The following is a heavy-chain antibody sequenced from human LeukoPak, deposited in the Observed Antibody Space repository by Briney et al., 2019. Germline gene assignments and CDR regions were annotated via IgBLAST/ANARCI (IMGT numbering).Heavy chain of an antibody. J-gene: IGHJ4*02. V-gene: IGHV3-30*02. CDR1: GFTFSSYG. CDR3: AKEAYYDILTGYYNGHYFDY. Sequence: GGSLRLSCAASGFTFSSYGMHWVRQAPGKGLEWVAFIRYDGSNKYYADSVKGRFTISRDNSKNTLYLQMNSLRAEDTAVYYCAKEAYYDILTGYYNGHYFDYWGQGTLVTVSS. CDR2: IRYDGSNK. D-gene: IGHD3-9*01.